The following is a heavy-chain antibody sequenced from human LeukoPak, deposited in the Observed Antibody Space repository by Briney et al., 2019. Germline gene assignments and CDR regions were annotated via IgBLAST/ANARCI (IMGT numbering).Heavy chain of an antibody. D-gene: IGHD3-3*01. CDR2: FNPRDSTT. CDR1: GYIFSNYW. CDR3: ARHWSAAWFAY. V-gene: IGHV5-51*01. Sequence: GESLKISCRASGYIFSNYWIAWVRQMPGKGPEWVGIFNPRDSTTRYSPSFQGRVTFSADNSISTAYLQWRNLRASDTAVYYCARHWSAAWFAYWGQGTQVTVSS. J-gene: IGHJ4*02.